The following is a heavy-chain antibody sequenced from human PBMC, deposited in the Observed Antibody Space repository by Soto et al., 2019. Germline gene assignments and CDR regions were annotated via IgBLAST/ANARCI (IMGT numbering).Heavy chain of an antibody. D-gene: IGHD5-18*01. CDR2: ISGSGGST. CDR1: GFTFSSYA. V-gene: IGHV3-23*01. J-gene: IGHJ4*02. CDR3: AKDSSQLWLPAPYSYFDY. Sequence: GGSLRLSCAASGFTFSSYAMSWVRQAPGKGLEWVSAISGSGGSTYYADSVKGRFTISRDNSKNTLYLQMNSLRAEDTAVYYCAKDSSQLWLPAPYSYFDYWGQGTLVTVSS.